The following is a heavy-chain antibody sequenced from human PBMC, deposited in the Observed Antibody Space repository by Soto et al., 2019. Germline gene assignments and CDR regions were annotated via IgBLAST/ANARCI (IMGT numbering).Heavy chain of an antibody. J-gene: IGHJ6*01. CDR3: ARDRSSSCCYYYGVDV. CDR2: IYSGGNT. D-gene: IGHD6-13*01. Sequence: ELQLVESGGGLIQPGGSLRLSCAASGFTVSSNFMSWVRQAPGKELEWVSVIYSGGNTYYADSVKGRFTISRDNSKNTLYLQMNSLRVYDTAVYYCARDRSSSCCYYYGVDVWGQGTTVTVSS. CDR1: GFTVSSNF. V-gene: IGHV3-53*01.